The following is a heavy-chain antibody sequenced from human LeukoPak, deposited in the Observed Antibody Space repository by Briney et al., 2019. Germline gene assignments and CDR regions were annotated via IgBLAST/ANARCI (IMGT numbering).Heavy chain of an antibody. D-gene: IGHD2/OR15-2a*01. CDR3: ARITFPNFXY. CDR2: ISGSCGST. J-gene: IGHJ4*02. CDR1: GFTFSSYA. Sequence: PGGSLRLSCAASGFTFSSYAMSWVRQAPGKGLEWVSAISGSCGSTYYADSVKGRFTISRDNAKNSLYRQMNSLRAEDTDVYYCARITFPNFXYWGQGTXVT. V-gene: IGHV3-23*01.